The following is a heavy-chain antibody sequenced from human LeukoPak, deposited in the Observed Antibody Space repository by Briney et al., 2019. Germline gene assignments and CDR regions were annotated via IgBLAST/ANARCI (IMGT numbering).Heavy chain of an antibody. V-gene: IGHV4-39*01. CDR3: ANPGIAAAGSAFDI. CDR2: IYYSGST. J-gene: IGHJ3*02. D-gene: IGHD6-13*01. Sequence: SETLSLTCTVSGGSISSSSYYWGWIRQPPGKGLEWIGSIYYSGSTYYNPSLKSRVTISVDTSKNQFSLKLSSVTAADTAVYYCANPGIAAAGSAFDIWGQGTMVTASS. CDR1: GGSISSSSYY.